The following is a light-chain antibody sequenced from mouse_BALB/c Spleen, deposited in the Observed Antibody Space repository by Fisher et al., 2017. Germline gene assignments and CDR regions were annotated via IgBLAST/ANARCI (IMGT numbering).Light chain of an antibody. CDR1: SSVSSSY. Sequence: DIVITQTPAIMSASPGEKVTMTCRASSSVSSSYLHWYQQKSETSPKPWIYGTSNLASGVPVRFSGSGSGTFYSLTISSVEAEDAADYYCHQWSSYPWTFGGGTKLEIK. V-gene: IGKV4-57-1*01. CDR3: HQWSSYPWT. J-gene: IGKJ1*01. CDR2: GTS.